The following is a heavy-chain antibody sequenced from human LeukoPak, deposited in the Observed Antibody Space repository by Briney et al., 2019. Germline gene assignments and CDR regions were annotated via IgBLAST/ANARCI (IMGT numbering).Heavy chain of an antibody. CDR1: GYTFTSYD. Sequence: GASVKVSCKASGYTFTSYDINWVRQATGQGLEWMGWMDPNSGNTGCAQKFQGRVTMTRNTSISTAYMELSSLRSEDTAVYYCARGSGVYSSGWYDWFDPWGQGTLVTVSS. J-gene: IGHJ5*02. CDR2: MDPNSGNT. CDR3: ARGSGVYSSGWYDWFDP. D-gene: IGHD6-19*01. V-gene: IGHV1-8*01.